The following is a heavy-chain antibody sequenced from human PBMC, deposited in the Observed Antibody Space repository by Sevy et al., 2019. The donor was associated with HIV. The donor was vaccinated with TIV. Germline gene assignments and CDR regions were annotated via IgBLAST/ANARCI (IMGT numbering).Heavy chain of an antibody. D-gene: IGHD3-9*01. Sequence: SETLSLICSVSGASVSSANDYWSWVRQPPGKGLEWIGNVFYFGSTNYNPSLKSRVTISLDMSKKQFSLRLISVTAAYTAVYYCAREQYYDILTGLYAMDVWGQGTTVTVSS. CDR2: VFYFGST. CDR1: GASVSSANDY. V-gene: IGHV4-61*01. CDR3: AREQYYDILTGLYAMDV. J-gene: IGHJ6*02.